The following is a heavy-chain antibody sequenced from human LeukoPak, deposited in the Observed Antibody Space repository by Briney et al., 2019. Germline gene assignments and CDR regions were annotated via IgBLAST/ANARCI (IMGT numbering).Heavy chain of an antibody. Sequence: GGSLRLSCAASGFTFSNYWMHWVRQAPGKGLVWVSAISGSGGSTYYADSVKGRFTISRDNSKNTLYLQMNSLRAEDTAVYYCAKSSSNYYYYYYMDVWGKGTTVTVSS. CDR2: ISGSGGST. CDR3: AKSSSNYYYYYYMDV. V-gene: IGHV3-23*01. D-gene: IGHD2-2*01. CDR1: GFTFSNYW. J-gene: IGHJ6*03.